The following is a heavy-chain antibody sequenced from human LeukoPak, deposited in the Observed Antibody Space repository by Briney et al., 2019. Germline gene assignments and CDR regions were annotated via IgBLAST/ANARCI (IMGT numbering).Heavy chain of an antibody. V-gene: IGHV3-11*04. Sequence: TGGSLRLSCAASGFTFSDYYMSWIRQAPGKGLGWVSYISTSGTTMYYADSVKGRFTISRDNAKNSLYLQMNSLRAEDTAVYYCAKLHGYNFDYWGQGTLVTVSS. CDR3: AKLHGYNFDY. J-gene: IGHJ4*02. CDR2: ISTSGTTM. D-gene: IGHD5-24*01. CDR1: GFTFSDYY.